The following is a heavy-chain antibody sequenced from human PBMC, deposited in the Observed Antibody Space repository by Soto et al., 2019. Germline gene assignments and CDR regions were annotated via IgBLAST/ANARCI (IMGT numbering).Heavy chain of an antibody. CDR2: IYYSGST. CDR3: ARHGFLAVAGLRT. Sequence: ASETLSLTCTVSGGPMSSFYWTWIRQPPGKGLEWIGYIYYSGSTNYNPSPKSRVTISVDTPKNQFSLKLSSVTAADTAVYYCARHGFLAVAGLRTWGQGTLVTVSS. D-gene: IGHD6-19*01. J-gene: IGHJ5*02. V-gene: IGHV4-59*08. CDR1: GGPMSSFY.